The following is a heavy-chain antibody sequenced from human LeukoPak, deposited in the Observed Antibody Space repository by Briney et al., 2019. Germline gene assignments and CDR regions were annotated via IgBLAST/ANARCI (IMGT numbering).Heavy chain of an antibody. CDR1: GFTFSSYA. Sequence: GGSLRLSCAASGFTFSSYAMSWVRQAPGKGLEWVSAISGSGGSTYYADSVKGRFTISRDNSKNTLYLQMNSLRAEDTAVCYCAKDRRIQLWLGFDYWGQGTLVTVSS. CDR3: AKDRRIQLWLGFDY. CDR2: ISGSGGST. J-gene: IGHJ4*02. D-gene: IGHD5-18*01. V-gene: IGHV3-23*01.